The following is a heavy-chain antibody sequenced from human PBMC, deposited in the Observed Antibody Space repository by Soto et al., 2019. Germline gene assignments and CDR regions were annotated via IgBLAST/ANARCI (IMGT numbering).Heavy chain of an antibody. CDR2: ISYDGSNK. CDR1: GFTFSSYG. D-gene: IGHD4-17*01. Sequence: QVQLVESGGGVVQPGRSLRLSCAASGFTFSSYGMHWVRQAPGKGLEWVAVISYDGSNKYYADSVKGRFTISSYNSKNQLYLEMNSLRGEDTAVYDCAKELGGGGDYVYYYYYGMDVWGQGTTVTVSS. CDR3: AKELGGGGDYVYYYYYGMDV. J-gene: IGHJ6*02. V-gene: IGHV3-30*18.